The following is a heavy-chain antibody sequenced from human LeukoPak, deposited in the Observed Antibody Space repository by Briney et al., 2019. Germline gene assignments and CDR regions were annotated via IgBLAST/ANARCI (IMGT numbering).Heavy chain of an antibody. D-gene: IGHD2-2*01. V-gene: IGHV3-30-3*01. CDR3: ARKSGVAAAHNWFDP. Sequence: RXSCXXSGFTXSSYAMHWVRQAPGKGLEWVAVISYDGSNKYYADSVKGRFTISRDNSKNTLYLQMNSLRAEDTAVYYCARKSGVAAAHNWFDPWGQGTLVTVSS. CDR1: GFTXSSYA. CDR2: ISYDGSNK. J-gene: IGHJ5*02.